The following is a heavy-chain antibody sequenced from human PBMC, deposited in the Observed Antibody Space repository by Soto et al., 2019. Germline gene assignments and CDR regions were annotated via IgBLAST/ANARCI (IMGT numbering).Heavy chain of an antibody. CDR2: IDSEGGTI. J-gene: IGHJ4*02. CDR1: GFTFTSHW. CDR3: ARNTWGIDF. D-gene: IGHD3-16*01. Sequence: EVQLVESGGGLVQPGGSLTLSCAASGFTFTSHWMHWVRQAPGKGLMWVLRIDSEGGTIDYADSVEGRFTISRDNVKKMLYLQMSSLRADDTAVYYCARNTWGIDFWGQGVLVTVSS. V-gene: IGHV3-74*01.